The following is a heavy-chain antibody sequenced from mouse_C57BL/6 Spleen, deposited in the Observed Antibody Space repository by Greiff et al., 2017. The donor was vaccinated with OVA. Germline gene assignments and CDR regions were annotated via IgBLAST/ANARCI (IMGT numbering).Heavy chain of an antibody. CDR2: ISSGGDYI. V-gene: IGHV5-9-1*02. CDR3: TRDYGNPYYAMDY. J-gene: IGHJ4*01. CDR1: GFTFSSYA. D-gene: IGHD2-1*01. Sequence: EVKVEESGEGLVKPGGSLKLSCAASGFTFSSYAMSWVRQTPEKRLEWVAYISSGGDYIYYADTVKGRFTISRDNARNTLYLQMSSLKSEDTAMYYCTRDYGNPYYAMDYWGQGTSVTVSS.